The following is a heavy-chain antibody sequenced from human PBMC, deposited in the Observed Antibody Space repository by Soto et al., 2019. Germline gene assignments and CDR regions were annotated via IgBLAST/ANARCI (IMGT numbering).Heavy chain of an antibody. J-gene: IGHJ4*02. CDR3: ARDRSSYDTSGPDY. Sequence: QVQLVESGGGVVQPGGSLRLSCAASGFTFKNYGMHWVRQAPGKGLEWVAAIWYDGTNKYYVDSVKGRFTISRDNSKNTLYLQMNSLRAEDTAVYYCARDRSSYDTSGPDYWGQGTLVSVSS. CDR2: IWYDGTNK. D-gene: IGHD3-22*01. V-gene: IGHV3-33*01. CDR1: GFTFKNYG.